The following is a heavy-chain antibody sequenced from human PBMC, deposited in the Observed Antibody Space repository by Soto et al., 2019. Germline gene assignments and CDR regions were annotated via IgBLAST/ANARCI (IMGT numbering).Heavy chain of an antibody. J-gene: IGHJ3*02. CDR3: ARDVSQGSGPDYRDAFDM. V-gene: IGHV3-7*05. CDR1: GFTFSDYW. D-gene: IGHD4-17*01. CDR2: IKKDESKK. Sequence: EVQLVESGGGLVQPGESLRLSCAASGFTFSDYWMTWVRQAPGKGLEWVANIKKDESKKSYLDSVRGRFTISRDNARNSLYLQMDSLRSEDTALYYCARDVSQGSGPDYRDAFDMGGQGTMVTVSS.